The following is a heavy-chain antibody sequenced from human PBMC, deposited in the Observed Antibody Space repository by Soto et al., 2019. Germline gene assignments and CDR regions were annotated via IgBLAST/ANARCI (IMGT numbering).Heavy chain of an antibody. D-gene: IGHD7-27*01. CDR2: SSGYNVKI. V-gene: IGHV1-18*01. CDR1: GDSFNSYG. CDR3: ATHKLGNTDNWFDI. J-gene: IGHJ5*02. Sequence: QVHLLQSGAEVKQPGASVQDSCKASGDSFNSYGISWLRQAAGQGLEWMAWSSGYNVKIRFAPKYQCRLTMTIDTSTSTAFMDLRSLRSDGAAMYYFATHKLGNTDNWFDIWGPGPLFTVSS.